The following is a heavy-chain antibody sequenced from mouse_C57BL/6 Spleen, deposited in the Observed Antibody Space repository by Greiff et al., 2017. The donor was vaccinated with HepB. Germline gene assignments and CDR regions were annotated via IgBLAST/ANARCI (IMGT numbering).Heavy chain of an antibody. D-gene: IGHD1-1*01. Sequence: EVQLVESGGGLVKPGGSLKLSCAASGFTFSSYAMSWVRQTPEKRLEWVATISDGGSYTYYPDNVKGRFTISRDNAKNNLYLQMSHLKSEDTAMYYCARETVGHFDYWGQGTTLTVSS. CDR2: ISDGGSYT. CDR3: ARETVGHFDY. J-gene: IGHJ2*01. V-gene: IGHV5-4*01. CDR1: GFTFSSYA.